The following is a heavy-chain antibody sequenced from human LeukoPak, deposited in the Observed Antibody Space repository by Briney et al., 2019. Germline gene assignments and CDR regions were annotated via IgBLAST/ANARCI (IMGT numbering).Heavy chain of an antibody. D-gene: IGHD6-19*01. V-gene: IGHV1-18*01. CDR2: ISAYNGNT. CDR3: ARDLSIAVAGIVDY. Sequence: GASVKVSCKASGYTFTNYGISWVRQAPGQGLEWMGWISAYNGNTNYAQKLLGRVTMTTDTSTSTAYMELRSLRSDDTAVYYCARDLSIAVAGIVDYWGQGTLVTVSS. J-gene: IGHJ4*02. CDR1: GYTFTNYG.